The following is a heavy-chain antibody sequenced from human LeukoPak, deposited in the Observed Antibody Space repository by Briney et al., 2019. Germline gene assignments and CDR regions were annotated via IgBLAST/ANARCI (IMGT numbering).Heavy chain of an antibody. V-gene: IGHV4-59*11. J-gene: IGHJ5*02. CDR2: IYYSGST. Sequence: SETLSLTCTVTGGSISSHYWSWVRQPPGKGLEWIGYIYYSGSTNYNPSLKSRVTISVDTYKNQFSLKLSSVTAADTAVYYCARDPGGYYDFWSGYYVVGWFDPWGQGTLVTVSS. CDR1: GGSISSHY. CDR3: ARDPGGYYDFWSGYYVVGWFDP. D-gene: IGHD3-3*01.